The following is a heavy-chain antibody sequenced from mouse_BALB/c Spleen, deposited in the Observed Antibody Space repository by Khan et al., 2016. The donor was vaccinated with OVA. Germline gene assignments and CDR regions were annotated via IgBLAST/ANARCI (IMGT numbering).Heavy chain of an antibody. CDR2: INPHIGET. Sequence: EVQLQQSGPELVKPGASVKISCKASGYSFTGYFMNWVMQSHGKSLEWIGRINPHIGETFYNQKFKDKATLTVDESSTTAHMVLRRLSSEDSAVYYCARKNGSDVDYWGQGTTLTVSS. CDR1: GYSFTGYF. V-gene: IGHV1-20*02. D-gene: IGHD1-1*01. CDR3: ARKNGSDVDY. J-gene: IGHJ2*01.